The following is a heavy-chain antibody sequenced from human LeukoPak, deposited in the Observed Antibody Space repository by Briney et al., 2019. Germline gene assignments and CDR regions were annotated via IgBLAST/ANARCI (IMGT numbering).Heavy chain of an antibody. Sequence: PGGSLRLSCAAPGFTFSNYAMNWVRQAPGKGLEWVSTIINSGGSTYYADSVKGRFTISRDSSKNTLYLQMNSLRDEDTAVYYCAKDIYGDYGGLDYWGQGTLVTVSS. D-gene: IGHD4-17*01. CDR1: GFTFSNYA. J-gene: IGHJ4*02. CDR2: IINSGGST. CDR3: AKDIYGDYGGLDY. V-gene: IGHV3-23*01.